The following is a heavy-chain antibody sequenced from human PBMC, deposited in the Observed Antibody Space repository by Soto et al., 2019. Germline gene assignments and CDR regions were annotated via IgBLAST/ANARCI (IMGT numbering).Heavy chain of an antibody. CDR2: IYYSGST. J-gene: IGHJ4*02. D-gene: IGHD6-13*01. CDR1: GGSISPYY. CDR3: ARGFSAGKGSPPDF. V-gene: IGHV4-59*12. Sequence: PSETLSLTCTVSGGSISPYYWSWIRQTPGKGLEWIAYIYYSGSTNYNPSLQSRVTISVDTSKNQCSLKLSSLRAEDTAVYYCARGFSAGKGSPPDFWGQGSLVTVSS.